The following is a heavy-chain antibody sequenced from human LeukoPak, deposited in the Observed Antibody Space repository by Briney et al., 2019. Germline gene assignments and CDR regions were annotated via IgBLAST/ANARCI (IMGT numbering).Heavy chain of an antibody. J-gene: IGHJ4*02. CDR2: INTDGNST. CDR3: ARELASGD. Sequence: GGSLRLSCAASGFTFSVSWMHWVLQAPGKGLVWVSQINTDGNSTTYADSVKGRFTVSRDNAKNTLYLQMNSLRAEDTAVYYCARELASGDWGQGTLVTVSS. CDR1: GFTFSVSW. V-gene: IGHV3-74*01. D-gene: IGHD6-13*01.